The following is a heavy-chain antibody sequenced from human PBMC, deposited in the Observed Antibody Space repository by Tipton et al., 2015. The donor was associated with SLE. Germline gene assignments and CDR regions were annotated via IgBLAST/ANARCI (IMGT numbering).Heavy chain of an antibody. CDR2: INHSGST. J-gene: IGHJ4*02. Sequence: LRLSCAASGFTFSSYWMSWIRQPPGKGLEWIGEINHSGSTNYNPSLKSRVTISVDTSKNQFSLKLSSVTAADTAVYYCARGHSSGWYGGDYFDYWGQGTLVTVSS. V-gene: IGHV4-34*01. D-gene: IGHD6-19*01. CDR3: ARGHSSGWYGGDYFDY. CDR1: GFTFSSYW.